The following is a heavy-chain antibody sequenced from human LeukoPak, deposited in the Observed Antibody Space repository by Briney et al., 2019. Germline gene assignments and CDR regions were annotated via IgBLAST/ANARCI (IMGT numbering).Heavy chain of an antibody. D-gene: IGHD5-24*01. CDR2: IYHSGST. Sequence: SETLSLTCAVSGGSISSSNWWSWVRQPPGKGLEWIGEIYHSGSTNYNPSLKSRVTISVDKSKNQFSLKLSSVTAADTAVYYCASAGRRDGYNYPYWGQGTLVTVSS. CDR3: ASAGRRDGYNYPY. J-gene: IGHJ4*02. V-gene: IGHV4-4*02. CDR1: GGSISSSNW.